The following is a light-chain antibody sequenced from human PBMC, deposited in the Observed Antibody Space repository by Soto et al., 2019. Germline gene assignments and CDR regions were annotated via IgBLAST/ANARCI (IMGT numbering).Light chain of an antibody. CDR3: QHYNNWLGT. Sequence: EVVMTQSPATLSLARGERAPLSCRANQAISSNLAWYQQKPGQAPRLLIYGASTRATGIPDRFSGSGPGTEFTLTISSLQSEDFAVYYCQHYNNWLGTFGGGTKVDI. CDR1: QAISSN. CDR2: GAS. J-gene: IGKJ4*01. V-gene: IGKV3-15*01.